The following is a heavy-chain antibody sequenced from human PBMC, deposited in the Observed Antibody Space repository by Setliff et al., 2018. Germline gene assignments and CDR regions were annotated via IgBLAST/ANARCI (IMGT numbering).Heavy chain of an antibody. Sequence: ASVKVSCKTSGYTFTNFGISWVRQATGQGLEWMGWMNPTSGNTGYAQKFQGRVTMTRNTSISTAYMELSSLRLEDTAVYYCARGAPGRYCSGGSCSYFDYWGQGILVTVSS. J-gene: IGHJ4*02. CDR3: ARGAPGRYCSGGSCSYFDY. CDR1: GYTFTNFG. CDR2: MNPTSGNT. D-gene: IGHD2-15*01. V-gene: IGHV1-8*01.